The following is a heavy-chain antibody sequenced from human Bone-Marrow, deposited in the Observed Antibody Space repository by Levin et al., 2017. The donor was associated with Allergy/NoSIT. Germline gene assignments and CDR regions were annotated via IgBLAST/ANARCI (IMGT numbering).Heavy chain of an antibody. V-gene: IGHV3-23*01. J-gene: IGHJ4*02. CDR2: ISGSGGST. D-gene: IGHD3-10*01. CDR3: AHVGPPAPRGNY. Sequence: SCAASGFTFSSYAMSWVRQAPGKGLEWVSAISGSGGSTYYADSVKGRFTISRDNSKNTLYLQMNSLRAEDTAVYYCAHVGPPAPRGNYWGQGTLVTVSS. CDR1: GFTFSSYA.